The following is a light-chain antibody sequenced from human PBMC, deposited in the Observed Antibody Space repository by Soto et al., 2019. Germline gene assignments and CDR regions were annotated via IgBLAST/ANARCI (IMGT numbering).Light chain of an antibody. CDR2: EVT. J-gene: IGLJ3*02. V-gene: IGLV2-14*01. CDR1: SSDVGGYNY. Sequence: QSVLTQPASVSGSPGQSITISCTGTSSDVGGYNYVSWYQQHPGKAPKLVIYEVTNRPSGVSNRFSGSKSGNTASLTISGLEAADEADYYCSSYTSSTTLVFGAGTKLTVL. CDR3: SSYTSSTTLV.